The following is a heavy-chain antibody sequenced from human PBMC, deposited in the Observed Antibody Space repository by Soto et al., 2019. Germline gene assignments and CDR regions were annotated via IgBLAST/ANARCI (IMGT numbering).Heavy chain of an antibody. CDR3: ARDPASSWYVYYYYYMDV. D-gene: IGHD6-13*01. CDR2: ISAYNGNT. CDR1: GYTFTSYG. J-gene: IGHJ6*03. V-gene: IGHV1-18*01. Sequence: GASVKVSCKASGYTFTSYGISWVRQAPGQGLEWMGWISAYNGNTNYAQKLQGRVTMTTDTSTSTAYMELRSLRSDDTAVYYYARDPASSWYVYYYYYMDVWGKGTMVTVSS.